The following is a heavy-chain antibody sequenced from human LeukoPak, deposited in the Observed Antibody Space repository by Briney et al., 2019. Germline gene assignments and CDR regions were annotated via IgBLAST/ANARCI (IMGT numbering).Heavy chain of an antibody. CDR1: GSTFSRFA. V-gene: IGHV3-30*04. CDR2: ISYDGSNK. D-gene: IGHD4-23*01. CDR3: ARGRPHGNDY. J-gene: IGHJ4*02. Sequence: PGGSLRLSCAASGSTFSRFAMHWVRQAPGKGLEWVAVISYDGSNKYYADSVKGRFTISRDNAKNTLYLQMNSLRVEDTAVYYCARGRPHGNDYWGQGTLVTVSS.